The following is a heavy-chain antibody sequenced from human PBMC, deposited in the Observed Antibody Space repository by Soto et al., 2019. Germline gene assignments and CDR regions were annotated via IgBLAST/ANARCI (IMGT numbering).Heavy chain of an antibody. CDR1: SGSISSSNW. D-gene: IGHD3-22*01. J-gene: IGHJ4*02. CDR3: EGLYPYESSGYHLNY. CDR2: IYYLGNT. Sequence: SETLSLTCAVSSGSISSSNWWRWVRQPPGKGLEWIGSIYYLGNTYYNPSLGSRVTISVDTSKNQFSLKLRSVTAADTAVFYCEGLYPYESSGYHLNYCGQGALVTVSS. V-gene: IGHV4-39*01.